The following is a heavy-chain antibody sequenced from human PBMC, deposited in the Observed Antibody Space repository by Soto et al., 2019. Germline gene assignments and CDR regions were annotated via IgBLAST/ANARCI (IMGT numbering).Heavy chain of an antibody. V-gene: IGHV3-15*07. CDR2: IKSKTDGGTT. CDR1: GFTFSNAW. D-gene: IGHD3-22*01. Sequence: GGSLRLSCAASGFTFSNAWMNWVRQAPGKGLEWVGRIKSKTDGGTTDYAAPVKGRFTISRDDSKNTLYLQMNSLKTEDTAVYYCTTAQTYYYDSSGYYPIDYWGQGTLVTVSS. CDR3: TTAQTYYYDSSGYYPIDY. J-gene: IGHJ4*02.